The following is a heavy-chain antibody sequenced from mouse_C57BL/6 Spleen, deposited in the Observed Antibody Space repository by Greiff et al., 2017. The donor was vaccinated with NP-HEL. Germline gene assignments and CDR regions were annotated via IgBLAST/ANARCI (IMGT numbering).Heavy chain of an antibody. CDR3: ARSEVLYYWYFDV. CDR1: GYTFTDYN. J-gene: IGHJ1*03. D-gene: IGHD2-12*01. Sequence: EVQLQQSGPELVKPGASVKIPCKASGYTFTDYNMDWVKQSHGKSLEWIGDINPNNGGTIYNQKFKGKATLTVDKSSSTAYMELRSLTSEDTAVYYCARSEVLYYWYFDVWGTGTTVTVSS. CDR2: INPNNGGT. V-gene: IGHV1-18*01.